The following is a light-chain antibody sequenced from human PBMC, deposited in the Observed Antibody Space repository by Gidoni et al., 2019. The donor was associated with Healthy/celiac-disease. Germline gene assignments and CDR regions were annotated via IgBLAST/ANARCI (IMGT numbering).Light chain of an antibody. CDR3: QQSYSTPGT. CDR1: QSISSY. V-gene: IGKV1-39*01. CDR2: AAS. J-gene: IGKJ1*01. Sequence: DIQLHQSTSSLSASVGDRVTIPCRASQSISSYLNWYQQKPGKAPKLLIYAASRLQSGVPSRFSGSGSGTDFTLTISSLQPEDFATYYCQQSYSTPGTCXQXTKVEIK.